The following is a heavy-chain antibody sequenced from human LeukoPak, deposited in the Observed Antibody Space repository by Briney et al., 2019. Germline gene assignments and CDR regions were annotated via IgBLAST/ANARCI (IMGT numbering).Heavy chain of an antibody. CDR3: ARLLYDFWSGYPHFDI. J-gene: IGHJ3*02. CDR2: IYYSGSP. CDR1: GDSISSHY. Sequence: PSETLSLTCSVSGDSISSHYWSWIRQPPGKGLEWIGYIYYSGSPNYNPSLKSRVTISVDTSKNQFSLKLSSVTAADTAVYYCARLLYDFWSGYPHFDIWGQGTMVTVSS. V-gene: IGHV4-59*11. D-gene: IGHD3-3*01.